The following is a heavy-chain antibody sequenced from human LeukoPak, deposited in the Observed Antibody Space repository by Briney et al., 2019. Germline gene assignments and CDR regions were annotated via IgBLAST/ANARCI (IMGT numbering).Heavy chain of an antibody. CDR2: IKDKTDGGTT. Sequence: GGSLRLSCAASGFTFSNAWMNWVRQAPGKGLEWVGRIKDKTDGGTTDYAAPVKGRFTISRDDSKNTLYLQMNSLKTEDTALYYCTTETYYDILTPNYFDYWGQGTLVTVSS. CDR3: TTETYYDILTPNYFDY. CDR1: GFTFSNAW. J-gene: IGHJ4*02. D-gene: IGHD3-9*01. V-gene: IGHV3-15*01.